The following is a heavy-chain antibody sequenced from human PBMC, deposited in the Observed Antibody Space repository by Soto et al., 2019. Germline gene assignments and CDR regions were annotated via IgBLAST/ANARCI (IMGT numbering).Heavy chain of an antibody. CDR1: GFTFSSYA. J-gene: IGHJ4*02. V-gene: IGHV3-23*01. CDR3: AKADRPYYEILTGPDY. CDR2: RGGTGGRA. Sequence: GGSLSLSCAASGFTFSSYAMCWVRQAPGKGLEWVSARGGTGGRAYYADSVKGRFTVSRDNSRNTLFLQMNSLRVEDTAIYYCAKADRPYYEILTGPDYWGQGTLVTVSS. D-gene: IGHD3-9*01.